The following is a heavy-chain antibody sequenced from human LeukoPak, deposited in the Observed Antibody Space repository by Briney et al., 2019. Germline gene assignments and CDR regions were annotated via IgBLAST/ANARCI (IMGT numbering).Heavy chain of an antibody. CDR2: IYTSGST. J-gene: IGHJ4*02. Sequence: PSETLSLTCTVSGGSISSYYWSWIRQPPGKGLEWIGYIYTSGSTNYNPSLKSRVTISVDTSKNQFSLKLSSVTAADTAVYYCARRGRQPEAPYFDYWGQGTLVTVSS. CDR1: GGSISSYY. CDR3: ARRGRQPEAPYFDY. V-gene: IGHV4-4*09. D-gene: IGHD6-13*01.